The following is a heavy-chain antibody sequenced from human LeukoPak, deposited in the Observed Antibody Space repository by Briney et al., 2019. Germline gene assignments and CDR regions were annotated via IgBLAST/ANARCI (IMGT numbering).Heavy chain of an antibody. V-gene: IGHV3-30*04. Sequence: PGGSLRLSCAASRFTFSNYTMHWVRQAPGKGLEWVALISYDGSDKYYADSVKGRFTISRDNSKNTLYLQMNSLRAEDTAVYYCAGRSGSLDYWGQGTLVTVSS. J-gene: IGHJ4*02. CDR3: AGRSGSLDY. CDR2: ISYDGSDK. D-gene: IGHD1-26*01. CDR1: RFTFSNYT.